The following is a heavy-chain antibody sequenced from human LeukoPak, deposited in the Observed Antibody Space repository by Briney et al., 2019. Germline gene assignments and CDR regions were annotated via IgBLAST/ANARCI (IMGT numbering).Heavy chain of an antibody. CDR3: ARQRGFYGSGTYYLNWFNP. D-gene: IGHD3-10*01. J-gene: IGHJ5*02. V-gene: IGHV4-39*01. Sequence: SGTLSLTCTVSGGSISSTSYYWGWIRQPPGKGLEWIGSIYYSGSTYYNPSLKSRVTISVDTSKNQFSLELNSVTAADTAVYYCARQRGFYGSGTYYLNWFNPWGQGTLVTVSS. CDR2: IYYSGST. CDR1: GGSISSTSYY.